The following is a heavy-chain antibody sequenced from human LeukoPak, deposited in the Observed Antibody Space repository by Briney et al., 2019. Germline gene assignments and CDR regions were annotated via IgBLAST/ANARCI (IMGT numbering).Heavy chain of an antibody. J-gene: IGHJ3*02. CDR1: GYTFTGYF. Sequence: ASVKVSCKASGYTFTGYFMHWVRQAPGQGLEGRGWINPNSAGRDYAQKFQGRVNITRDTSISTAYMELSRLRSDDTAVYYCARPRMSAFDIWGQGTMVTVSS. V-gene: IGHV1-2*02. CDR2: INPNSAGR. CDR3: ARPRMSAFDI.